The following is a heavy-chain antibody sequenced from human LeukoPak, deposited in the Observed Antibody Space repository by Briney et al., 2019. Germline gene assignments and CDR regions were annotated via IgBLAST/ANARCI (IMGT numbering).Heavy chain of an antibody. J-gene: IGHJ4*02. Sequence: GESLKISCKGSGYSFTSYWIGWVRPMPGKGLEWMGIIYPGDSDTRYSPSFQGQVTISADKSISTAYLQWSSLKASDTAMYYCAAIRGIAAAAFDYWGQGTLVTVSS. D-gene: IGHD6-13*01. CDR2: IYPGDSDT. CDR3: AAIRGIAAAAFDY. V-gene: IGHV5-51*01. CDR1: GYSFTSYW.